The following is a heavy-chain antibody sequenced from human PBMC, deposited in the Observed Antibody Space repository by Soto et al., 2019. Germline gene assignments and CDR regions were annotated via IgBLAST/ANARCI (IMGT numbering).Heavy chain of an antibody. J-gene: IGHJ3*02. CDR1: GFTFSSYA. CDR2: ISGSGGST. Sequence: EVQLLESGGGLVQPGGSLRLSCAASGFTFSSYAMSWVRQAPGKGLEWVSAISGSGGSTDYADSVKGRFTISRDNSKNTLYLQMNSLRAEDTAVYYCAKMGISTPYAFDIWGQGTMVTVSS. D-gene: IGHD1-20*01. CDR3: AKMGISTPYAFDI. V-gene: IGHV3-23*01.